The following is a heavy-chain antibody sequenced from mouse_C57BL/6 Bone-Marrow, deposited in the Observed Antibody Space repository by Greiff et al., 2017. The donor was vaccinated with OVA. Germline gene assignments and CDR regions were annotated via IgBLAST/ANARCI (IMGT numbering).Heavy chain of an antibody. CDR2: INPYNGDT. CDR3: ASAPGFAY. V-gene: IGHV1-20*01. J-gene: IGHJ3*01. CDR1: GYSFTGYF. Sequence: EVKLQESGPELVKPGDSVKISCKASGYSFTGYFMNWVMQSHGKSLEWIGRINPYNGDTFYNQKFKGKATLTVDKSSSTAHMELRSLTSEDSAVYYCASAPGFAYWGQGTLVTVSA.